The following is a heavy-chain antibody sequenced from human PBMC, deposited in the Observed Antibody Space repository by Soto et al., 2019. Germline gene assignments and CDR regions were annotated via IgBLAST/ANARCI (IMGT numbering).Heavy chain of an antibody. CDR1: GFTFSSYA. D-gene: IGHD2-15*01. V-gene: IGHV3-30-3*01. Sequence: GGSLRLSCAASGFTFSSYAMHWVRQAPGKGLEWVAVISYDGSNKYYADSVKGRFTISRDNSKNTLYLQMNSLRAEDTAVYYCARGEIVVVVAATPVRGAFDIWGQGTMVTVSS. CDR3: ARGEIVVVVAATPVRGAFDI. J-gene: IGHJ3*02. CDR2: ISYDGSNK.